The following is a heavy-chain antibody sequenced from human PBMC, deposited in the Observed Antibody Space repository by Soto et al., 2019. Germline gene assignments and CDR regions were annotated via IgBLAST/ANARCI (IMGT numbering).Heavy chain of an antibody. V-gene: IGHV4-59*01. CDR1: GGSISSYY. J-gene: IGHJ6*03. CDR2: IYYSGST. Sequence: SETLSLTCTVSGGSISSYYWSWIRQPPGKGLEWIGYIYYSGSTNYNPSLKSRVTISVDTSKNQFSLKLSSVTAADTAVYYCARVELGVPPNATDRYYYYYYYMDVWGKGTTVTVSS. D-gene: IGHD6-6*01. CDR3: ARVELGVPPNATDRYYYYYYYMDV.